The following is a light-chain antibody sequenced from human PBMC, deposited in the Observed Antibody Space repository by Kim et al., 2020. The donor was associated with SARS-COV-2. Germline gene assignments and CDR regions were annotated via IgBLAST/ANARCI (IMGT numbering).Light chain of an antibody. CDR1: NIGSKN. V-gene: IGLV3-9*01. J-gene: IGLJ3*02. CDR3: QVGASSTAWV. CDR2: SDS. Sequence: SYELTQPLSASVALGQTARITCGGNNIGSKNVHWYQQKPGQAPVLVIYSDSNRPPGIPERFSGSNSGNTATLTISSAQAGDEADYYCQVGASSTAWVFG.